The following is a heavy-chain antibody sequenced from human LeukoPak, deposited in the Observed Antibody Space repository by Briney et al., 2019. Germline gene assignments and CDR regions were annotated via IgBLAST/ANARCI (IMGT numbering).Heavy chain of an antibody. V-gene: IGHV3-21*01. CDR3: ARIGAGSSRDY. Sequence: PGGSLRLSCAASGFTFSNFAMTWVRQAPGKGLEWVSSIVGSGSTYYADSLKGRFTISRDNAKNSLYPQMNSLRAEDTAVYYCARIGAGSSRDYWGQGTLVTVSS. CDR2: IVGSGST. CDR1: GFTFSNFA. J-gene: IGHJ4*02. D-gene: IGHD6-13*01.